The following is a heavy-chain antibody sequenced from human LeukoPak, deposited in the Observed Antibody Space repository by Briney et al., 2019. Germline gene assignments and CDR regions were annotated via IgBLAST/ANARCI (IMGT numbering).Heavy chain of an antibody. D-gene: IGHD3-10*01. J-gene: IGHJ5*02. Sequence: GASVKVSCKASGYTFTGYYMHWVRQAPGQGLEWMGWINPNSGGTNYAQKFQGRATMTRDTSISTAYMELSRLRSDDTAVYYCARGLSMVRGVIITRGWFDPWGQGTLVTVSS. V-gene: IGHV1-2*02. CDR3: ARGLSMVRGVIITRGWFDP. CDR1: GYTFTGYY. CDR2: INPNSGGT.